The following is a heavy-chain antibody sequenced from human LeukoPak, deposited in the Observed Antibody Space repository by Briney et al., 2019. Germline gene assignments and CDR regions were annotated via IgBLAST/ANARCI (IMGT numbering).Heavy chain of an antibody. CDR2: INPNSGGT. V-gene: IGHV1-2*02. D-gene: IGHD3-22*01. Sequence: ASVKVSCKASGYTFTGYYIHWVRQAPGQGLEWMGWINPNSGGTNYAQKFQGRVTMTRDTSISTAYMELSRLRSDDTAVYYCARPLYYYDSSGYPEYYYYYMDVWGKGTTVTVSS. CDR1: GYTFTGYY. CDR3: ARPLYYYDSSGYPEYYYYYMDV. J-gene: IGHJ6*03.